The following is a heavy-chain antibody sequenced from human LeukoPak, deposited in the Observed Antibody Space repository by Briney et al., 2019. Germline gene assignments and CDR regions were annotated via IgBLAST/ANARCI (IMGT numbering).Heavy chain of an antibody. Sequence: GASVKVSCKASGGTFSSYAIKWVRQAPGQGLEWMGGIIPMFGTGNYAQKLQGRVTMTTDTSTSTAYMELRSLRSDDTAVYYCARDHQVNYGSGSYYNDYWGQGTLLTVSS. CDR1: GGTFSSYA. J-gene: IGHJ4*02. V-gene: IGHV1-69*05. CDR2: IIPMFGTG. D-gene: IGHD3-10*01. CDR3: ARDHQVNYGSGSYYNDY.